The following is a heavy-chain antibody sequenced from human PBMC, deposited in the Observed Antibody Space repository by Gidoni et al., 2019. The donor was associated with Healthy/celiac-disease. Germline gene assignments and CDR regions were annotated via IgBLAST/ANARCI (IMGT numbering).Heavy chain of an antibody. Sequence: QVQLVESGGGVVQPGRSLRLSCAASGFTFRSYAMHWVRQAPGKGLEWVAVISYDGRNKYYADSVKGRFTISRDNSKNTLYLQMNSLRAEDTAVYYCARASITMIVVVTLLDYWGQGTLVTVSS. J-gene: IGHJ4*02. CDR2: ISYDGRNK. V-gene: IGHV3-30*04. D-gene: IGHD3-22*01. CDR1: GFTFRSYA. CDR3: ARASITMIVVVTLLDY.